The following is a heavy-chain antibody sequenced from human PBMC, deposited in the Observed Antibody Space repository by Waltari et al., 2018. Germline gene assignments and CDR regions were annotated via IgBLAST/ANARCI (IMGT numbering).Heavy chain of an antibody. CDR2: IYPGDSDT. CDR1: GYSFTSYW. D-gene: IGHD2-2*01. Sequence: EVQLVQSGAEVKKPGESLKISCKGSGYSFTSYWIGWVRQMPGKGREWRGIIYPGDSDTRYSPSFQGPVTLSADTSLSTAYLQWSLLQSSDTAMYYCARFGQYPLTDASVYYYYYGMDVWGQGTTVTVSS. CDR3: ARFGQYPLTDASVYYYYYGMDV. J-gene: IGHJ6*02. V-gene: IGHV5-51*01.